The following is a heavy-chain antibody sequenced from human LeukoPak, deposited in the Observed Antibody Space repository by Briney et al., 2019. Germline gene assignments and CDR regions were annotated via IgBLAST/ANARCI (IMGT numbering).Heavy chain of an antibody. D-gene: IGHD3-22*01. Sequence: ASVKVSCKASGYTFTSYDINRVRQAPGQGLEWMGWMNPNSGNTVYAQKFQGRVTMTRNTSISTAYMELSSLRSEDTAVYYCARMAYYYDSSGPIVIWGQGTMVTVSS. CDR2: MNPNSGNT. V-gene: IGHV1-8*01. CDR3: ARMAYYYDSSGPIVI. CDR1: GYTFTSYD. J-gene: IGHJ3*02.